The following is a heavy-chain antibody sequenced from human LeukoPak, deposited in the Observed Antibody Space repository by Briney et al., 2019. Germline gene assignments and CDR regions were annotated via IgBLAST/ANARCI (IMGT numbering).Heavy chain of an antibody. CDR3: AREYSSSNIDY. Sequence: SETLSLTCAVSGYSISSGYYWGWIRQPPGKGLEWIGSIYHSGSTYYSPSLKSRVTISVDTSKNQFSLKLSSVTAADTAVYYCAREYSSSNIDYWGQGTLVTVSS. V-gene: IGHV4-38-2*02. CDR1: GYSISSGYY. CDR2: IYHSGST. D-gene: IGHD6-6*01. J-gene: IGHJ4*02.